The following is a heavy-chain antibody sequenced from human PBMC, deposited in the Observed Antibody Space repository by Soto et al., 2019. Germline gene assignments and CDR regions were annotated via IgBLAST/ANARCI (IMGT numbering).Heavy chain of an antibody. Sequence: TGGSLRLSCAASGFTVSSNYMSWVRQAPGKGLEWLSVIYSGGSTYYADSVKGRFTISRDNSKNTLYLQMNSLRAEDTAVYYCAREGYCSSTSCNGPLDYWGQGSLVTVSS. CDR1: GFTVSSNY. CDR3: AREGYCSSTSCNGPLDY. CDR2: IYSGGST. V-gene: IGHV3-53*01. J-gene: IGHJ4*02. D-gene: IGHD2-2*01.